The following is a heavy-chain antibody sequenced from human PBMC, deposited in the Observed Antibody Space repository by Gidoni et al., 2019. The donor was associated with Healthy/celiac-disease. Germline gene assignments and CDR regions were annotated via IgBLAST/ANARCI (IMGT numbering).Heavy chain of an antibody. J-gene: IGHJ4*02. V-gene: IGHV1-8*01. CDR3: ARLGYSSGWYVY. CDR1: GYTFTSYD. Sequence: QVQLVQSGAEVKKPGASVKVSCNASGYTFTSYDINLVRQATGQGLEWMGWMNPNSGNTGYAQKFQGRVTMTRNTSISTAYMELSSLRSEDTAVYYCARLGYSSGWYVYWGQGTLVTVSS. CDR2: MNPNSGNT. D-gene: IGHD6-19*01.